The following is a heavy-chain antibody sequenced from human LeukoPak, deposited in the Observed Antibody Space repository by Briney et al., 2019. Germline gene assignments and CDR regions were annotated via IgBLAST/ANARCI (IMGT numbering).Heavy chain of an antibody. CDR2: IKQDGSEK. D-gene: IGHD3-22*01. CDR3: TRAGLEYYYDSSGQYYFDY. V-gene: IGHV3-7*01. J-gene: IGHJ4*02. CDR1: GFTFSSYW. Sequence: GGSLRLSCAASGFTFSSYWMSWVRQAPGKGLEWVANIKQDGSEKYYVDSVKGRFTISRDNAKNSLYLQMNSLRAEDTAVYYCTRAGLEYYYDSSGQYYFDYWGQGTLVTVSS.